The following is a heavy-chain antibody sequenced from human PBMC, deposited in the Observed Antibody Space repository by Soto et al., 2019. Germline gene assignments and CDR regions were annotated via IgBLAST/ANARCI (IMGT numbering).Heavy chain of an antibody. CDR1: GLTVSNNY. CDR3: ARRGLPFDAFDI. V-gene: IGHV3-66*01. CDR2: IYTSGTT. D-gene: IGHD2-21*01. Sequence: GSLRLSCAASGLTVSNNYMSWVRQAPGKGLEWVSIIYTSGTTYYADSVKGRFTISRDHSKNTLYLQMNSLSVEDTAVYYCARRGLPFDAFDIWGQGIKVTVSS. J-gene: IGHJ3*02.